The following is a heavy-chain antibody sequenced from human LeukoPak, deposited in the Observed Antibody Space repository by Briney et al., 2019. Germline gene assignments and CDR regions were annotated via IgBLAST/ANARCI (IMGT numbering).Heavy chain of an antibody. CDR1: GGTFSSYS. Sequence: GASVKVSCKASGGTFSSYSISGVRQAPGQGLVWMGSIIPMFGKANYAQKFQGRVTITADESTSTAYMELSSLRSEDTAVYYCARGGFELLWFGELERWGQGTLVTVSS. V-gene: IGHV1-69*13. CDR2: IIPMFGKA. J-gene: IGHJ4*02. D-gene: IGHD3-10*01. CDR3: ARGGFELLWFGELER.